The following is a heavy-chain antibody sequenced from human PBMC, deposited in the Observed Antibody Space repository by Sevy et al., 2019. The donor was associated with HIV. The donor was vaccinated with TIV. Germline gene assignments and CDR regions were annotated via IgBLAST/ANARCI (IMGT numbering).Heavy chain of an antibody. CDR3: ARGKHISDYYGSFDY. Sequence: GGSLRLSCAASGLTFSSNFMSWVRQAPGKGLEWVSVIYIGGSTYYADSVKGRFCISRDNSKNTLYLQMNSLRAEDTAVYFCARGKHISDYYGSFDYWGQGTLVTVSS. D-gene: IGHD3-3*01. V-gene: IGHV3-53*01. CDR1: GLTFSSNF. J-gene: IGHJ4*02. CDR2: IYIGGST.